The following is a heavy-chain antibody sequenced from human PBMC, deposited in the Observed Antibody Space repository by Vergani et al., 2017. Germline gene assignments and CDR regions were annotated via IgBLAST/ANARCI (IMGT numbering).Heavy chain of an antibody. J-gene: IGHJ6*03. CDR3: ARRCAGPMGYYYMDV. Sequence: QVQLVESGGGVVQPGRSLRLSCAASGFTFSRYAMHWVRQAPGKGLEWVAVISYDGSNKYYDDSVKGRFTISRDNSKNTLYLQMNSLRAEDTAVYYCARRCAGPMGYYYMDVWGKGTTVTVSS. CDR2: ISYDGSNK. CDR1: GFTFSRYA. V-gene: IGHV3-30-3*01. D-gene: IGHD2-8*01.